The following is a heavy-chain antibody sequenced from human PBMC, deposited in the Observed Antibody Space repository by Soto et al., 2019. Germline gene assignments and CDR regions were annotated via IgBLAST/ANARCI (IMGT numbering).Heavy chain of an antibody. CDR1: GYTFTSYY. Sequence: ASVKVSCKASGYTFTSYYMHWVRQAPGQGLEWMGIINPSGGSASYAQKFQGRVTMTRDTSTSTVYMELSSLRSEDTAVYYCARDLDFWSGYYTAWYYGMDVWGQGTTVTVSS. J-gene: IGHJ6*02. V-gene: IGHV1-46*01. CDR3: ARDLDFWSGYYTAWYYGMDV. CDR2: INPSGGSA. D-gene: IGHD3-3*01.